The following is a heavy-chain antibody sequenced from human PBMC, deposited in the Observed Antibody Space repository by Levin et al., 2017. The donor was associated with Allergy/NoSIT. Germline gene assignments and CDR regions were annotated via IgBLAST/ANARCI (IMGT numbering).Heavy chain of an antibody. CDR1: GFTFGDYA. Sequence: PGGSLRLSCTASGFTFGDYAMSWFRQAPGKGLECVGFIRSKAYGGTAEYAASVKGRFTMSRDDSKSIAYLQMNSLKTEDTAVYYCSRDHFRPGDYFDYWGQGTLVTVSS. V-gene: IGHV3-49*03. CDR2: IRSKAYGGTA. CDR3: SRDHFRPGDYFDY. J-gene: IGHJ4*02. D-gene: IGHD3-3*02.